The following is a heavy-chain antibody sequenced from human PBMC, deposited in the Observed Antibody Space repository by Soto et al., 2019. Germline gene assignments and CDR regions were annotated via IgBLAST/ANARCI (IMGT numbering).Heavy chain of an antibody. CDR2: ISGSDGET. CDR1: GFSFGSYA. Sequence: GGSLRLSCAASGFSFGSYALSWVRQAPGKGLEWVSTISGSDGETFYADSVKGRFSIPRDTSQSTLYLQMNSLRADDTAMYYCARWSYLDYWGQGTRVTVSS. D-gene: IGHD3-3*01. J-gene: IGHJ4*02. V-gene: IGHV3-23*01. CDR3: ARWSYLDY.